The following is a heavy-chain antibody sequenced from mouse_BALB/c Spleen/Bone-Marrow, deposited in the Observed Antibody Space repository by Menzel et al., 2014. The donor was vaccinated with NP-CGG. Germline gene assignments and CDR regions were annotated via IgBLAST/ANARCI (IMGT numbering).Heavy chain of an antibody. CDR2: IDPANGNT. V-gene: IGHV14-3*02. CDR1: GFNIXDTY. CDR3: ARDSPYAMDY. J-gene: IGHJ4*01. Sequence: VQLKQSGAELVKPGASVKLSCTASGFNIXDTYMHWVKQRSEQGLEWIGRIDPANGNTKYDPKFQGKATITADTSSNTAYLQLSSLTSEDTAVYYCARDSPYAMDYWGQGTSVTVSS.